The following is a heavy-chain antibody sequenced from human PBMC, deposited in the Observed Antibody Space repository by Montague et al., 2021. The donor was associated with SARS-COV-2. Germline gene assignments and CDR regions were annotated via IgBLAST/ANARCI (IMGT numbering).Heavy chain of an antibody. V-gene: IGHV3-33*07. D-gene: IGHD3-16*02. CDR1: GFSFRSYG. Sequence: SLRLSCAASGFSFRSYGMYWVRQVPGKGLEWVAVVWFDGSSKFYPDSVKGRFTISRDNSKNILYLQMNNSTAEDTAVYYCARSRGVLIESDLAVWGQGTMITVSS. J-gene: IGHJ3*01. CDR2: VWFDGSSK. CDR3: ARSRGVLIESDLAV.